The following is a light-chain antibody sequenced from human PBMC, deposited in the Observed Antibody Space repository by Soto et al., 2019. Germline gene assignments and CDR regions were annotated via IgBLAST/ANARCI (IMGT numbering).Light chain of an antibody. CDR2: GTS. CDR1: RSVGSN. CDR3: QQYNRWPPIT. V-gene: IGKV3-15*01. J-gene: IGKJ5*01. Sequence: EIVMTQSPDTLSVSSGDRATLSCRANRSVGSNLAWYQQKPGQAPRLLIYGTSIRATGIPARFSGSGSGTEFSLTISSLQSEDFAVYYCQQYNRWPPITFGQGTRLEI.